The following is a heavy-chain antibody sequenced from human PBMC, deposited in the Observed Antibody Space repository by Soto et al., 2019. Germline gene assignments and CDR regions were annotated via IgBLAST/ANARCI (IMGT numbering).Heavy chain of an antibody. CDR2: IYYSGST. Sequence: SETLSLTCTVSGGSISSSSYYWGWIRQPPGKGLGWIGSIYYSGSTYYNPSLKSRVTISVDTSKNQFSLKLSSVTAADTAVYYCARLVFWSGYYNDYYYMDVWGKGTTVTVSS. V-gene: IGHV4-39*01. D-gene: IGHD3-3*01. CDR3: ARLVFWSGYYNDYYYMDV. CDR1: GGSISSSSYY. J-gene: IGHJ6*03.